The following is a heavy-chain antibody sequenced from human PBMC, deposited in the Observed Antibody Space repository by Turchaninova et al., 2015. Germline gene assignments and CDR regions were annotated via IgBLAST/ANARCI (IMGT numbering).Heavy chain of an antibody. D-gene: IGHD2-2*01. CDR3: ASVCSSTSCPFDY. V-gene: IGHV1-2*06. Sequence: QVQLVQSGAEVKKPGASVEVSCKASGYTLPGYYMHWGRQAPEQGLEWMERINPNSGGTNYAQKCQGRVTMTRDTSISTAYMELSRLRADDTAVYYCASVCSSTSCPFDYWGQGTLVTVSS. CDR1: GYTLPGYY. CDR2: INPNSGGT. J-gene: IGHJ4*02.